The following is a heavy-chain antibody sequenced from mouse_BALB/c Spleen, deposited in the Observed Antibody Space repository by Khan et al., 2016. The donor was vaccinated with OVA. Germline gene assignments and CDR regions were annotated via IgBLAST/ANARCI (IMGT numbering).Heavy chain of an antibody. J-gene: IGHJ3*01. CDR1: GYAFSNYW. CDR2: IYPGDGDT. D-gene: IGHD2-1*01. CDR3: EGKGCGNCAFAY. V-gene: IGHV1-80*01. Sequence: QVQLQQSGAELVRPGSSVKISCKASGYAFSNYWMNWVKQRPGQGLEWIGQIYPGDGDTNYNGKFKGKATLTADKSSSTAYMQLSSLTSEDYAVYYGEGKGCGNCAFAYWGQGTLVTVSA.